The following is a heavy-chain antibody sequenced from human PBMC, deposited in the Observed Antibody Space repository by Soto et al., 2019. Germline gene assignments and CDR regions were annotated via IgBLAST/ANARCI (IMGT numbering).Heavy chain of an antibody. CDR3: ARDSDYDSSGYPDY. J-gene: IGHJ4*02. Sequence: QVQLVESGGGVVQPGRSLRLSCAASGFTFSSYAMHWVRQAPGKGLEWVAVISYDGSNKYYADSVMGRFTISRDNSKNTLYLQMNSLRAEDTAVYYCARDSDYDSSGYPDYWGQGTLVTVSS. CDR1: GFTFSSYA. D-gene: IGHD3-22*01. V-gene: IGHV3-30-3*01. CDR2: ISYDGSNK.